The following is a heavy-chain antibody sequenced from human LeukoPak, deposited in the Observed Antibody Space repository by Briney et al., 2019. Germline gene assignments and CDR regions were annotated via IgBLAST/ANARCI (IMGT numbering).Heavy chain of an antibody. J-gene: IGHJ4*02. V-gene: IGHV1-69*05. CDR3: ARDTGAYCGGDCYQGYFDY. Sequence: SVKVSCKASGGTFSSYAISWVRQAPGQGLEWMGGIIPIFGTANYAQKFQGRVTITTDESTSRAYMELSSLRSEDTAVYYCARDTGAYCGGDCYQGYFDYWGQGTLVTVSS. D-gene: IGHD2-21*02. CDR2: IIPIFGTA. CDR1: GGTFSSYA.